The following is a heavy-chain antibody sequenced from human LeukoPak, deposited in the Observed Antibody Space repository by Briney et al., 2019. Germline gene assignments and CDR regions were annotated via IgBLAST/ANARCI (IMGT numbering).Heavy chain of an antibody. J-gene: IGHJ6*03. D-gene: IGHD6-25*01. CDR1: GFTFSNYG. Sequence: GGSLRLSCAASGFTFSNYGMHWVRQAPGKGPEWVAVIWNDGTNKYYADSVKGRFTISRDNSENTLYLQMNSLRAEDTAVYYCARKYSTGSYMDVWGKGTTVTVFS. CDR2: IWNDGTNK. V-gene: IGHV3-33*01. CDR3: ARKYSTGSYMDV.